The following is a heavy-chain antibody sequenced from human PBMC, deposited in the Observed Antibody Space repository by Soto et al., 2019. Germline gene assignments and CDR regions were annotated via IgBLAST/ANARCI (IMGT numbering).Heavy chain of an antibody. CDR1: GGSISSSSYY. CDR3: ARNYYGSGSYSLYYYYYYMDV. CDR2: IYYSGST. Sequence: SETLSLTCTVSGGSISSSSYYWGWIRQPPGKGLEWIGSIYYSGSTYYNPSLKSRVTISVGTSKNQFSLKLSSVTAADTAVYYCARNYYGSGSYSLYYYYYYMDVWGKGTTVTVSS. V-gene: IGHV4-39*01. D-gene: IGHD3-10*01. J-gene: IGHJ6*03.